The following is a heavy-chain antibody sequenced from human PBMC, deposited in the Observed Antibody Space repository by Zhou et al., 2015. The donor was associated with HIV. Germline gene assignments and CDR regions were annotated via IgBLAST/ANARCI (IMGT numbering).Heavy chain of an antibody. CDR2: INPNSGGT. CDR3: ARSDDRYYYDSSGPKRDYYGMDV. Sequence: QVQLVQSGAEVKKPGASVKVSCKASGYTFTGYYMHWVRQAPGQGLEWMGWINPNSGGTNYAQKFQGWVTMTRDTSISTAYMELSRLRSDDTAVYYCARSDDRYYYDSSGPKRDYYGMDVWGQGTTVTVSS. J-gene: IGHJ6*02. CDR1: GYTFTGYY. V-gene: IGHV1-2*04. D-gene: IGHD3-22*01.